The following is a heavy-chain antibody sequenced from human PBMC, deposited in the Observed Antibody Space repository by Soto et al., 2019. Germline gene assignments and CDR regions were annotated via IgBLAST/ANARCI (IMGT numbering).Heavy chain of an antibody. Sequence: EVQLLESGGGLVQPGGSLRLSCAASGFTFSTYSMAWVRQAPGRGPEWVSGISQDGTTHYADSVKGRFTISRDNSRSSVYLQMMALRGEDTAVYYCAKDLRPDGVWYFGYWGQGTLVTVSS. CDR1: GFTFSTYS. CDR2: ISQDGTT. CDR3: AKDLRPDGVWYFGY. V-gene: IGHV3-23*01. D-gene: IGHD4-17*01. J-gene: IGHJ4*02.